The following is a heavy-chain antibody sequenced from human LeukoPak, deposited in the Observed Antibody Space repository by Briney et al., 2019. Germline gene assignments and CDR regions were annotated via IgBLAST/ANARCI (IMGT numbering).Heavy chain of an antibody. CDR1: GGSISSYY. D-gene: IGHD2-2*02. V-gene: IGHV4-4*07. Sequence: SETLSLTCTVSGGSISSYYWSWVRQPAGKGLEWIGHIYTSGSTNYNPSLKSRVTMSVDTSKNQFSLKLSSVTAADTAVYYWARELGYCSSTSCYNSNFYYWGQGTLVTVSS. CDR2: IYTSGST. J-gene: IGHJ4*02. CDR3: ARELGYCSSTSCYNSNFYY.